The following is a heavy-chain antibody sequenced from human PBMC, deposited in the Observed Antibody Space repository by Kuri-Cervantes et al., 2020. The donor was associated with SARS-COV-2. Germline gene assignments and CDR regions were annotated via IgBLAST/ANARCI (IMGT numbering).Heavy chain of an antibody. CDR3: AKDRVPAAIQYYYYGMDA. CDR2: ISGSGGST. V-gene: IGHV3-23*01. Sequence: GESLKISCAASGFTFSSYAMSWVRQAPGKGLEWVSAISGSGGSTYYADSVKGRFTISRDNSKNTLYLQMNSLRAEDTAVYYCAKDRVPAAIQYYYYGMDAWGQGTTVTVSS. J-gene: IGHJ6*02. CDR1: GFTFSSYA. D-gene: IGHD2-2*02.